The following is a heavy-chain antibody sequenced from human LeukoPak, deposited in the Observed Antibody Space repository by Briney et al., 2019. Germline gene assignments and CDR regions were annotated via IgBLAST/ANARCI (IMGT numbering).Heavy chain of an antibody. D-gene: IGHD6-19*01. CDR1: GGSISSSSYY. CDR3: AREQGGSSGWRMTDYYYYYMDV. Sequence: SETLSLTCTVSGGSISSSSYYWGWIRQPPGKGLEWIGSIYYSGSTYYNPSLKSRVTISVDTSKNQFSLKLSSVTAADTAVYYCAREQGGSSGWRMTDYYYYYMDVWGKGTTVTISS. V-gene: IGHV4-39*07. J-gene: IGHJ6*03. CDR2: IYYSGST.